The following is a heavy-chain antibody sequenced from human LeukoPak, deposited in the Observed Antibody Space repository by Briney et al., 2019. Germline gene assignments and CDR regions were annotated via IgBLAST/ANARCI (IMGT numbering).Heavy chain of an antibody. CDR2: VSGYNENT. V-gene: IGHV1-18*01. J-gene: IGHJ4*02. CDR3: ARSLYYYDSSGYHYFDF. CDR1: GYIFTNYG. D-gene: IGHD3-22*01. Sequence: ASVKVSCKASGYIFTNYGISWVRQAPGQGLEWMGWVSGYNENTKYAQKLQDRVTMTTDTSTSTAYMELRSLRSDDTAVYYCARSLYYYDSSGYHYFDFWGQGTLVTVSS.